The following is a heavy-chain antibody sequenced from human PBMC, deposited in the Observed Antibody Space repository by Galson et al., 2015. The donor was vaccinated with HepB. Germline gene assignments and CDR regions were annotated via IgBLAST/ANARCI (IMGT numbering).Heavy chain of an antibody. V-gene: IGHV1-18*01. D-gene: IGHD3-16*01. CDR3: ARDLAQMYDYVWGTVGYFDY. CDR1: GYTFTSYG. Sequence: SVKVSCKASGYTFTSYGISWVRQAPGQGLEWMGWISAYNGNTNYAQKLQGRVTMTTDTSTSTAYMELRSLRSDDTAVYYCARDLAQMYDYVWGTVGYFDYWGQGTLVTVSS. J-gene: IGHJ4*02. CDR2: ISAYNGNT.